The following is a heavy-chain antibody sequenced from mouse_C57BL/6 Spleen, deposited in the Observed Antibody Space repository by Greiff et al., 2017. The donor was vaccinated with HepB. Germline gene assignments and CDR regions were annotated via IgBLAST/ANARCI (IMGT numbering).Heavy chain of an antibody. Sequence: EVKLMESGGGLVKPGGSLKLSCAASGFTFSDYGMHWVRQAPEKGLEWVAYISSGSSTIYYADTVKGRFTISRDNAKNTLFLQMTSLRSEDTAMYYCARPWIYDGYYGWFAYWGQGTLVTVSA. CDR3: ARPWIYDGYYGWFAY. CDR2: ISSGSSTI. CDR1: GFTFSDYG. V-gene: IGHV5-17*01. J-gene: IGHJ3*01. D-gene: IGHD2-3*01.